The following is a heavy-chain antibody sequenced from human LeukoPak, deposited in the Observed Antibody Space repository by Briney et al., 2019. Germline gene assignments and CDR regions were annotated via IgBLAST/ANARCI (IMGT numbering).Heavy chain of an antibody. CDR1: GYTFTSYA. CDR2: INTNTGNP. CDR3: ARDLPDYSNSN. J-gene: IGHJ4*02. V-gene: IGHV7-4-1*02. Sequence: GASVKVSCRASGYTFTSYAMNGVRQAPGQGLEWMGWINTNTGNPTYAQGFTGRFVFSLDTSVSTAYLQISSLRAEDTAVYYCARDLPDYSNSNWGQGTLVTVSS. D-gene: IGHD4-11*01.